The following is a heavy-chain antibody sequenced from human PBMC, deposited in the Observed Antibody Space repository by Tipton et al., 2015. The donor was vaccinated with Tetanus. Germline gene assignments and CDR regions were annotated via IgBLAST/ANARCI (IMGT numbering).Heavy chain of an antibody. V-gene: IGHV4-4*07. CDR1: GGSVSPYF. CDR3: ARECIHLDGAFDL. J-gene: IGHJ5*02. Sequence: TLSLTCSVSGGSVSPYFWVWIRQASGKGLEWIGRIYISGDTNYNPSLNSRVTMLVDTSKNQVSLKLTSVTVADTAVYYCARECIHLDGAFDLWGQGILVSVSS. D-gene: IGHD5-24*01. CDR2: IYISGDT.